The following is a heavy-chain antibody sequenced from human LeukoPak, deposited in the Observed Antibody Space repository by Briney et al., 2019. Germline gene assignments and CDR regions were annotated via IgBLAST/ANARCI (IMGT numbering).Heavy chain of an antibody. D-gene: IGHD2-2*01. V-gene: IGHV3-7*01. CDR2: IKQDGSEK. Sequence: GGSLRLSCAASGFTFSSYWMSWVRQAPGKGLQWVANIKQDGSEKYYVDSVKGRFTISRDNAKNSLYLQMNSLRAEDTAVYYCARDRGYCSSTSCYGFYYYYYYMDVWGKGTTVTVSS. CDR1: GFTFSSYW. J-gene: IGHJ6*03. CDR3: ARDRGYCSSTSCYGFYYYYYYMDV.